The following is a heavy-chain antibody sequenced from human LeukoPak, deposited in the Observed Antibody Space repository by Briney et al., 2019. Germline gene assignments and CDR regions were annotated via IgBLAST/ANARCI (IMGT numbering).Heavy chain of an antibody. CDR3: ARLRHITIFGGMDV. D-gene: IGHD3-3*01. CDR2: MNPNSGNT. CDR1: GYTFTSYA. J-gene: IGHJ6*02. Sequence: GASVKVSCKASGYTFTSYAMHWVRQAPGQRLEWMGWMNPNSGNTGYAQKFQGRVTMTRNTSISTAYMELSSLRSEDTAVYYCARLRHITIFGGMDVWGQGTTVTVSS. V-gene: IGHV1-8*02.